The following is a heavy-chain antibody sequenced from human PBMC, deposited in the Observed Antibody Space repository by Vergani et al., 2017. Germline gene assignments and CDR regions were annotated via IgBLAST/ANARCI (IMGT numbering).Heavy chain of an antibody. CDR3: AKESNYGDLNFDY. V-gene: IGHV3-30*02. Sequence: QVQLVESGGGVVQPGGSLRLSCAPPGFTSRGSGTHGVRQAPGKGLWWVAFIRYDGSNKYYADSVKGRFTISRDNSKNTLYLQMNSLRAEDTAVYYCAKESNYGDLNFDYWGQGTLVTVSS. J-gene: IGHJ4*02. CDR1: GFTSRGSG. CDR2: IRYDGSNK. D-gene: IGHD4-17*01.